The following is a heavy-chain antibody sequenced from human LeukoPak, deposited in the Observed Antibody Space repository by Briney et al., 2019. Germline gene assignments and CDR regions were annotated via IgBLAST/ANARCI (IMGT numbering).Heavy chain of an antibody. Sequence: GASVKVSCKATGGTFSSYAISWVRQPRGQGLEWMGRIIPILGIANYAQKFQGRVTITADKSTSTAYMELSSLRSEDTAVYYCARDRLGIADYWGQGTLVTVSS. V-gene: IGHV1-69*04. D-gene: IGHD7-27*01. J-gene: IGHJ4*02. CDR2: IIPILGIA. CDR3: ARDRLGIADY. CDR1: GGTFSSYA.